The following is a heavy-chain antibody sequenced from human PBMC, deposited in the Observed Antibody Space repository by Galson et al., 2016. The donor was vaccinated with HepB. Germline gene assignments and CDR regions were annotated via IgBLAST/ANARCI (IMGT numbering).Heavy chain of an antibody. CDR1: GFVFSSYG. CDR2: IWYDGSKT. J-gene: IGHJ4*02. Sequence: SLRLSCAASGFVFSSYGMHWVRQAPGKGLEWVASIWYDGSKTYYRDSVRGRFTVSRDNSKNTMHLEMNSLRGEDTAVFYCARAPRFCTSISCPSFFDSWGQGALGTVSS. CDR3: ARAPRFCTSISCPSFFDS. D-gene: IGHD2-2*01. V-gene: IGHV3-33*01.